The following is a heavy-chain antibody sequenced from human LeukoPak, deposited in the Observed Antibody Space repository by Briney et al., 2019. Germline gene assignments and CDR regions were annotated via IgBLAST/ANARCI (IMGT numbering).Heavy chain of an antibody. V-gene: IGHV4-59*01. CDR1: GGSISSYY. CDR3: ARTLPLYYYDSSGYYPRYMDV. CDR2: IYYSGST. J-gene: IGHJ6*03. D-gene: IGHD3-22*01. Sequence: SETLSLTCTVSGGSISSYYWSWIRQPPGKGLEWIGYIYYSGSTNYNPSLKSRVTISVDTSKNQFSLKLSSVTAADTAVYYCARTLPLYYYDSSGYYPRYMDVWGKGTTVTVSS.